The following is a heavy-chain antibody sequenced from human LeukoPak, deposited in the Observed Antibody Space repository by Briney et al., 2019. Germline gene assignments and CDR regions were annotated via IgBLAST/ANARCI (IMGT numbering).Heavy chain of an antibody. J-gene: IGHJ6*02. D-gene: IGHD6-6*01. CDR2: IIPIFGTA. V-gene: IGHV1-69*01. Sequence: ASVKVSCKASGGTFSSYAISWVRQAPGQGLEWMGGIIPIFGTANYAQKFQGRVTITADESTSTAYMELSSLRSEDTAVYYCARDQYSSSSGYYYYGMDVWGQGTTVTVSS. CDR3: ARDQYSSSSGYYYYGMDV. CDR1: GGTFSSYA.